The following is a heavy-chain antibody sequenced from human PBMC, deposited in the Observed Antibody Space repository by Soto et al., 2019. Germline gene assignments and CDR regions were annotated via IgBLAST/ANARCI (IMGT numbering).Heavy chain of an antibody. CDR3: AADYGGNSDLDY. CDR1: GITFSDYY. Sequence: QVQLVESGGGLVKPGGSLRLACAASGITFSDYYMSWIRQAPGQGLEWVSFISGSSRFTTYAASVKGRFTISRDKAKTSLYPQMNSLRAEDTAVYYCAADYGGNSDLDYWGQGTLVSVSS. CDR2: ISGSSRFT. V-gene: IGHV3-11*05. J-gene: IGHJ4*02. D-gene: IGHD4-17*01.